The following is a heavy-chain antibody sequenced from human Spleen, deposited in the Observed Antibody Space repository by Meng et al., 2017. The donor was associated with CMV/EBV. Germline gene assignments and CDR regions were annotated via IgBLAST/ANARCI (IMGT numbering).Heavy chain of an antibody. Sequence: SLKISCAASGFTFDDYAMHWVRQAPGKGLEWVSGISWNSGSIGYADSVKGRFTISRDNAKNSLYLQMNSLRAEDTAVYYCASEGGGSYFSDFGGYWGQGTLVTVSS. D-gene: IGHD1-26*01. CDR2: ISWNSGSI. J-gene: IGHJ4*02. V-gene: IGHV3-9*01. CDR1: GFTFDDYA. CDR3: ASEGGGSYFSDFGGY.